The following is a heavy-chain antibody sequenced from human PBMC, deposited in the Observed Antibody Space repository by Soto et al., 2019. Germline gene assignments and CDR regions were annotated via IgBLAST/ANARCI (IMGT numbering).Heavy chain of an antibody. V-gene: IGHV3-30-3*01. J-gene: IGHJ4*02. CDR3: ARDYYKYYDSSGYYRSPAY. CDR2: ISYDGSDK. CDR1: GFTYSSYA. Sequence: SLKLSCAASGFTYSSYAMLWVRQPPGKGLEWVALISYDGSDKDYADSVKGRFTISRDNSRNTLFLQMNSLRAEDTAVYYCARDYYKYYDSSGYYRSPAYWGQGT. D-gene: IGHD3-22*01.